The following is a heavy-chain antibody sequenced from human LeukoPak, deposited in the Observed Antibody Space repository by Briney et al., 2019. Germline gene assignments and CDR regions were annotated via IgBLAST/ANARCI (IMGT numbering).Heavy chain of an antibody. J-gene: IGHJ5*02. CDR3: ARHVAHYDWFDP. V-gene: IGHV4-39*01. CDR2: INYSATT. Sequence: WVRQAPGKGLECIAIINYSATTYYNPSLRSRVTISVDTSKNQVSLKLSSVTAADTAIYYCARHVAHYDWFDPWGQGTLVTVSS. D-gene: IGHD4-17*01.